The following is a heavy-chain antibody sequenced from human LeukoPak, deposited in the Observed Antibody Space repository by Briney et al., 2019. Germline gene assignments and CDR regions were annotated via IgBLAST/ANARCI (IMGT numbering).Heavy chain of an antibody. CDR2: INPNSGGT. CDR3: ARAPYSSSSPDY. D-gene: IGHD6-13*01. J-gene: IGHJ4*02. Sequence: ASVKVSCKASGYTFTGYYMHWVRQAPGQGLKWMGWINPNSGGTNYAQKFQGRVTMTRDTSISTAYMELSRLRSDDTAVYYCARAPYSSSSPDYWGQGTLVTVSS. V-gene: IGHV1-2*02. CDR1: GYTFTGYY.